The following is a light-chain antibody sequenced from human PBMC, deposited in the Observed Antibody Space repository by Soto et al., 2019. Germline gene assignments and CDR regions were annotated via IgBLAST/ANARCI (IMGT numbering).Light chain of an antibody. V-gene: IGKV3-11*01. CDR1: QSVGTY. CDR3: QQRSDWPPLFT. J-gene: IGKJ3*01. Sequence: EIVLTQSPATLSLSPGERATLSCRASQSVGTYLAWYQQKPDQAPRLLIYDASNRATGIPARFSGSGSGTDFTLTISSLEPEDFAVYYCQQRSDWPPLFTFGPGTKVDIK. CDR2: DAS.